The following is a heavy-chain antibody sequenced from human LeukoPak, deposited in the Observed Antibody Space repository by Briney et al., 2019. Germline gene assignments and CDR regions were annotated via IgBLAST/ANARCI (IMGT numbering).Heavy chain of an antibody. D-gene: IGHD5-12*01. Sequence: SETLSLTCTVSGGSISSHYWSWIRQPPGKGLEWIGYIYYSGSTNYNPSLKSRVTISVDTSKNQFSLKLSSVTAADTAVYYCARGIVVTISFDNWGQETLVTVSS. CDR3: ARGIVVTISFDN. CDR2: IYYSGST. V-gene: IGHV4-59*11. CDR1: GGSISSHY. J-gene: IGHJ4*02.